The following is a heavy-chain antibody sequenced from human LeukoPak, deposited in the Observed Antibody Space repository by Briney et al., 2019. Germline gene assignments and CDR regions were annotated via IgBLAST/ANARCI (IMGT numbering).Heavy chain of an antibody. V-gene: IGHV4-39*07. CDR2: IFYDGKT. J-gene: IGHJ4*02. CDR3: ARAMGYYGSGSYYNVLDY. CDR1: GASIKTPNYW. D-gene: IGHD3-10*01. Sequence: SETLSLTCSVSGASIKTPNYWWGWIRQPPGKGPEWIGIIFYDGKTHYNPSLKSRVSISVDTSKSQFSLKLSSVTAADTAVYYCARAMGYYGSGSYYNVLDYWGQGTLVTVSS.